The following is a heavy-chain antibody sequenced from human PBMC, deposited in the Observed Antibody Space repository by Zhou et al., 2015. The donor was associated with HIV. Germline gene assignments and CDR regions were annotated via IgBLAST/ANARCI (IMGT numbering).Heavy chain of an antibody. J-gene: IGHJ3*02. CDR3: ARDRSYSYGYGDRFDAFDI. V-gene: IGHV1-69*01. D-gene: IGHD5-18*01. CDR2: IIPIFGTA. CDR1: GGTFSSYA. Sequence: QVQLVQSGAEVKKPGSSVKVSCKASGGTFSSYAISWVRQAPGQGLEWMGGIIPIFGTANYAQKFQGRVTITADESTSTAYMELSSLRSEDTAVYYCARDRSYSYGYGDRFDAFDIWGQGTMVTVSS.